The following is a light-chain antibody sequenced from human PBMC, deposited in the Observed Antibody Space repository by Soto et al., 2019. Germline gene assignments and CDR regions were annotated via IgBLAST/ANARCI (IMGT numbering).Light chain of an antibody. V-gene: IGKV3-20*01. Sequence: EIVMTQSPATLSVSPGERAILSCRASQSISINLAWYQQKPGQAPRLLIYGASSRATGIPDRFSGGGSGTDFTLTISRLEPEDFAVYYCQQFSSYPLTFGGGNTGDI. CDR2: GAS. J-gene: IGKJ4*01. CDR1: QSISIN. CDR3: QQFSSYPLT.